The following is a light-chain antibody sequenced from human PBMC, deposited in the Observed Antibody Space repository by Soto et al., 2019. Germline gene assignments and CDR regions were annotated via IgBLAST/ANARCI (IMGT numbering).Light chain of an antibody. CDR1: QTISTF. CDR3: QQSYSTPPIT. J-gene: IGKJ5*01. CDR2: AAS. Sequence: DIQMTQSPSSLSSSVGDRVTITCRASQTISTFLNWYQQKPGKAPRLLIYAASRLQSGVPARFSGSGAGTDFTLTITSLHPEDFATYYCQQSYSTPPITFGQGTRLEI. V-gene: IGKV1-39*01.